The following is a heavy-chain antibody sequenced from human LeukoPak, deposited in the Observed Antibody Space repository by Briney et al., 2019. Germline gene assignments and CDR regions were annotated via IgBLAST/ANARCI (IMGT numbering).Heavy chain of an antibody. J-gene: IGHJ4*02. D-gene: IGHD2-8*02. CDR1: GYSFTRYW. CDR3: VRRPHYWYYFDF. CDR2: IYPGDSDT. Sequence: PGESLKISCKTSGYSFTRYWIAWVRQTPGKGLEWMGIIYPGDSDTRYSPSFQGQVTISADRSISTAYLQWSSLKASDTAMYYCVRRPHYWYYFDFWGQGTLVTVSS. V-gene: IGHV5-51*01.